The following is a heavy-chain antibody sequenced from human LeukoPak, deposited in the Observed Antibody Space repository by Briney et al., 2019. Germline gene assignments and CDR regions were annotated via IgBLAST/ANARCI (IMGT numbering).Heavy chain of an antibody. CDR2: ISSSISYI. D-gene: IGHD3-3*01. CDR3: ARDAHYDFWSGYYSTWPLGY. V-gene: IGHV3-21*01. CDR1: GFAFSSYS. Sequence: GGSLRLSCAASGFAFSSYSINWVRQAPGKGLEWVSSISSSISYIYYADSVKGRFTISRDNAKNSLYLQMNSLRAEDTAVYYCARDAHYDFWSGYYSTWPLGYWGQGTLVTVSS. J-gene: IGHJ4*02.